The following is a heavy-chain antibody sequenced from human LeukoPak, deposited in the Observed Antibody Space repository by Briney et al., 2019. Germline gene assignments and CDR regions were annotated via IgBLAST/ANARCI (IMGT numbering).Heavy chain of an antibody. CDR2: INGGGTTK. Sequence: GGSLRLSCAASGFTFSDYYMNWIRQAPGKGLEWVSHINGGGTTKYYADSVRGRFTLSRDNAKNTLYLQMNSLRAEDTAVYYCTRGVFSDVWGTGTTVTVSS. CDR1: GFTFSDYY. J-gene: IGHJ6*03. CDR3: TRGVFSDV. V-gene: IGHV3-11*01.